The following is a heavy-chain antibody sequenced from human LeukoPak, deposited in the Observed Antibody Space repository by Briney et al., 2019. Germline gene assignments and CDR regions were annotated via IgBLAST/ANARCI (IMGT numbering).Heavy chain of an antibody. Sequence: GGSLRLSCSASGFTFSSFSMHWVRQAPGKGLEYVSGINSNGDGTFYADSVQGRFTISRDNSKNTLSLQMSSLRAEDTAIYYCVNLAGDSPVDYWGQGTLVTVPS. CDR2: INSNGDGT. D-gene: IGHD1-14*01. CDR1: GFTFSSFS. CDR3: VNLAGDSPVDY. J-gene: IGHJ4*02. V-gene: IGHV3-64D*09.